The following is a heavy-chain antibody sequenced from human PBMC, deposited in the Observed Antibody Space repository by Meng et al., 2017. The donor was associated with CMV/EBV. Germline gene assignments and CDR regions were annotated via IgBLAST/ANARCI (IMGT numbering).Heavy chain of an antibody. D-gene: IGHD6-6*01. Sequence: GESLKISCAASGFTFSSYAMHWVRQAPGKGLEWVSVIYSGGSTYYADSVKGRFTISRDNSKNTLYLQMNSLRAEDTAVYYCARDLSIAARPLWGQGTLVTVSS. J-gene: IGHJ4*02. CDR1: GFTFSSYA. CDR3: ARDLSIAARPL. V-gene: IGHV3-NL1*01. CDR2: IYSGGST.